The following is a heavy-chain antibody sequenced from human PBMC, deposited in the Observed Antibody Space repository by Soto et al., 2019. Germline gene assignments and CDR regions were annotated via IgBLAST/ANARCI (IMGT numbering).Heavy chain of an antibody. J-gene: IGHJ5*02. CDR1: GGSISSGGYS. V-gene: IGHV4-30-2*01. Sequence: LSLTCAVSGGSISSGGYSWSWIRQPPGKGLEWIGYIYHSGSTYYNPSLKSRVTISVDRSKNQFSLKLSSVTAADTAVYYCARVVGARYWFDPWGQGTLVTVSS. CDR3: ARVVGARYWFDP. CDR2: IYHSGST. D-gene: IGHD1-26*01.